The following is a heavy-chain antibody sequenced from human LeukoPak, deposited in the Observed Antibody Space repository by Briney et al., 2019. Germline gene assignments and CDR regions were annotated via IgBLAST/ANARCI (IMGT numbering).Heavy chain of an antibody. Sequence: GGSLRLSRAASGFTFSSYNMNWVRQAPGKGLEWVSGISGSGGFTYYADSLKGRFTISRDNSKNMLYLQMNSLRVEDTAVYYCAKDSDYGDYVGGAFDIWGQGTMVTVSS. V-gene: IGHV3-23*01. CDR2: ISGSGGFT. J-gene: IGHJ3*02. CDR1: GFTFSSYN. D-gene: IGHD4-17*01. CDR3: AKDSDYGDYVGGAFDI.